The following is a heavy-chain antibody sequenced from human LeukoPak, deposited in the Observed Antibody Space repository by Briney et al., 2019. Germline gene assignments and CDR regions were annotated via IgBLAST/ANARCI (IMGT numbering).Heavy chain of an antibody. D-gene: IGHD2-2*01. V-gene: IGHV1-69*01. CDR2: IIPFFGST. J-gene: IGHJ6*04. CDR3: ARDLGDCTTTTCYGDYYYAMGV. Sequence: SVKVSCKACGGTFSNYAIIWERQAPGQGLEWVGGIIPFFGSTNCSQKFQGRVTMTADESTSTAYMELNSLKSEDTAVYCCARDLGDCTTTTCYGDYYYAMGVWGNGTTVTVSS. CDR1: GGTFSNYA.